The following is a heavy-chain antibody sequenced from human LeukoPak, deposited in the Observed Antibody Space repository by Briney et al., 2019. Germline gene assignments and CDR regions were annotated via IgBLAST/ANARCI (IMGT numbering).Heavy chain of an antibody. CDR2: INWNGGST. CDR1: GFTFSDYY. Sequence: GGSLRLSCAASGFTFSDYYMSWVRQAPGKGLEWVSGINWNGGSTGYADSVKGRFTISRDNAKNSLYLQLNSLRAEDTAVYYCARDPYSGSYSDYYYYYMDVWGKGTTVTVSS. J-gene: IGHJ6*03. D-gene: IGHD1-26*01. V-gene: IGHV3-20*04. CDR3: ARDPYSGSYSDYYYYYMDV.